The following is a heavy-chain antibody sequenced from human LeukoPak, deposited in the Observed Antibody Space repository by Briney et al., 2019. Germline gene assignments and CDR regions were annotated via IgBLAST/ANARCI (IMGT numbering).Heavy chain of an antibody. CDR3: ARGLALAGDNDY. CDR2: INTDGSST. V-gene: IGHV3-74*01. J-gene: IGHJ4*02. Sequence: GGSLRLSCAASGFTFSSYSMNWVRQAPGKGLEWVSRINTDGSSTSYADSVKGRFTISRDNSKNTLYLQMNRLRAEDTAVYYCARGLALAGDNDYWGQGTLVTVSS. CDR1: GFTFSSYS. D-gene: IGHD6-19*01.